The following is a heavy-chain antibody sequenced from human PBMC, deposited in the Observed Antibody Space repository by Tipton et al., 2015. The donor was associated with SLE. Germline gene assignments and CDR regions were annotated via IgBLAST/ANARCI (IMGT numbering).Heavy chain of an antibody. D-gene: IGHD2/OR15-2a*01. CDR3: ARIRLYYFDY. J-gene: IGHJ4*02. CDR1: GGSISSHY. CDR2: IYYSGST. Sequence: TLSLTCTVSGGSISSHYWSWIRQPPGKGLEWIGYIYYSGSTYYNPSLKSRVTISVDTSKNQFSLKLSSVTAADTAVYYCARIRLYYFDYWGQGTLVTVSS. V-gene: IGHV4-59*08.